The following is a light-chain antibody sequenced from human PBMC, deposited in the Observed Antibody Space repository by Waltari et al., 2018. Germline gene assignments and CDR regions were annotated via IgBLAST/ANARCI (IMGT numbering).Light chain of an antibody. J-gene: IGKJ4*01. Sequence: DIVMTQSPDSLAVSLGERATINCKSSQSVLYSSNNKNYLAWYQQKPGQPPKLSIYWASTRESGVPDRFRGSGSGTDFTLTISSLQAEDVAVYYCQQYYSTPLTFGGGTKVEIK. CDR3: QQYYSTPLT. V-gene: IGKV4-1*01. CDR2: WAS. CDR1: QSVLYSSNNKNY.